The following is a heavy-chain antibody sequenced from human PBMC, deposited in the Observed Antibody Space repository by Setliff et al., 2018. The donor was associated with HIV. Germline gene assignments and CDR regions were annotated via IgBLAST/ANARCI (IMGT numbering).Heavy chain of an antibody. J-gene: IGHJ4*02. Sequence: GGSLRLSCAASGFTVSNDYMSWVRQTPGRGLEWVSAILSTGERTFYADSVKGRFTISRDNSKNTVYLQMNSLRAEDTAEYYCAKELAASGLGYFDSWGRGILVTVSS. CDR3: AKELAASGLGYFDS. D-gene: IGHD3-22*01. CDR1: GFTVSNDY. CDR2: ILSTGERT. V-gene: IGHV3-23*01.